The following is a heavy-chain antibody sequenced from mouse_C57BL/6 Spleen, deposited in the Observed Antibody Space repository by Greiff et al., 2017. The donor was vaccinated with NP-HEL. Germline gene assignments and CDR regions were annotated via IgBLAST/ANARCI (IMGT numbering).Heavy chain of an antibody. D-gene: IGHD3-3*01. CDR3: TRDKGRGYAMDY. CDR1: GFTFSSYA. V-gene: IGHV5-9-1*02. J-gene: IGHJ4*01. CDR2: ISSGGDYL. Sequence: EVKLMESGEGLVKPGGSLKLSCAASGFTFSSYAMSLVRPTPEQRLEWVAYISSGGDYLYYAATVTGRFTISRDNARNTLYLQMSSLKSEDTAMYYCTRDKGRGYAMDYWGQGTSVTVSS.